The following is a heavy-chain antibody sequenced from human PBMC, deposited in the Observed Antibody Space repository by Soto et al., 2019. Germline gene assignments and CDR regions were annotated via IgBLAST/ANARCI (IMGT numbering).Heavy chain of an antibody. V-gene: IGHV3-74*01. Sequence: EVQLVESGGGLVQPGGSLRLSCAASGFTFSSYWMHWVRQVPEKGLVWVSRINSDGSITNYADAVKGRFTTSSDSSKTTVYLQMNDLRPDDTAVYYCATWHEREHAFDVWGQGTTVTISS. D-gene: IGHD1-1*01. CDR1: GFTFSSYW. CDR2: INSDGSIT. J-gene: IGHJ3*01. CDR3: ATWHEREHAFDV.